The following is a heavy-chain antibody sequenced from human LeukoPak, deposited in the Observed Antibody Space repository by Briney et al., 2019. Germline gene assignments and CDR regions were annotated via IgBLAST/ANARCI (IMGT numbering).Heavy chain of an antibody. D-gene: IGHD4-17*01. Sequence: GASVKVSCRASGYTFTAYYMHWVRQAPGQGLEWMGWINPNSGGTNYAQKFQGRVTMTRDTSITTASMELSRLRSDDTAVYYCAREGGTTTNAFDIWGQGTMVTVSS. V-gene: IGHV1-2*02. CDR2: INPNSGGT. J-gene: IGHJ3*02. CDR1: GYTFTAYY. CDR3: AREGGTTTNAFDI.